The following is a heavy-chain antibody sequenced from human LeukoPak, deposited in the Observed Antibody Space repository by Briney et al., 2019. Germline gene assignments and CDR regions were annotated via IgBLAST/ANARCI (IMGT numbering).Heavy chain of an antibody. CDR1: GYTFTSYG. V-gene: IGHV1-18*01. CDR3: ARDCSGGSCYSGRAFDI. CDR2: ISAYNGNT. Sequence: ASVKVSCKASGYTFTSYGISWVRQAPGQGLEWMGWISAYNGNTNYAQKLQGRVTMTTDTSTSTAYMGLRSLRSDDTAVYYCARDCSGGSCYSGRAFDIWGQGTMVTVSS. D-gene: IGHD2-15*01. J-gene: IGHJ3*02.